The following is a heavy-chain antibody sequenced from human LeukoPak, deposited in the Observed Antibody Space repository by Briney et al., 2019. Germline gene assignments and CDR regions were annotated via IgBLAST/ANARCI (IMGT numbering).Heavy chain of an antibody. Sequence: ASVKVSCKASGYTFTSYYMHWVRQAPGQGLEWMGWISAYNGNTNYAQKLQGRVTMTTDTSTSTAYMELRSLRSDDTAVYYCARVLRYCSGGSCYLGIYFDYWGQGTLVTVSS. J-gene: IGHJ4*02. D-gene: IGHD2-15*01. CDR3: ARVLRYCSGGSCYLGIYFDY. CDR1: GYTFTSYY. V-gene: IGHV1-18*04. CDR2: ISAYNGNT.